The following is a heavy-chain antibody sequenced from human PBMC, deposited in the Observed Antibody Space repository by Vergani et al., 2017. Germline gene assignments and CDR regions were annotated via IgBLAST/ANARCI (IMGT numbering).Heavy chain of an antibody. J-gene: IGHJ3*02. V-gene: IGHV7-4-1*02. CDR1: GYTFTSYA. CDR3: ASDIVVVVAAEAAFDI. D-gene: IGHD2-15*01. Sequence: QVQLVQSGSELKKPGASVKVSCKASGYTFTSYAMNWVRQAPGQGLEWMGWINTSTGNPTYAQGFTGRFVFSLDTSVSTANLQISSLKAEDTAVYYCASDIVVVVAAEAAFDIWGQGTMVTVSS. CDR2: INTSTGNP.